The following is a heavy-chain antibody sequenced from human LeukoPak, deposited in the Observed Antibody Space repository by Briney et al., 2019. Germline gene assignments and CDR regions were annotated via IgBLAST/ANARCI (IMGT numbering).Heavy chain of an antibody. D-gene: IGHD6-19*01. CDR3: ASSGYRSGWYFDY. CDR1: EFIVSSNY. V-gene: IGHV3-53*01. CDR2: IYSGGST. Sequence: GGSLRLSCAASEFIVSSNYMSWVRQPAGKGLQWVSVIYSGGSTYYANCVKGRFTISKDNSKNTLYLQMNSLRDEDTAVYYCASSGYRSGWYFDYWGQGTLVTVSS. J-gene: IGHJ4*02.